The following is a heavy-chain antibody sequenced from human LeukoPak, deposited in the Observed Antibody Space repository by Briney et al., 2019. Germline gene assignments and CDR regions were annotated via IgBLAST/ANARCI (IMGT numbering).Heavy chain of an antibody. V-gene: IGHV3-21*01. CDR2: ISSSSTKI. CDR1: GFTFSSYW. J-gene: IGHJ6*02. CDR3: TRDPSFDSTFYYGMDV. D-gene: IGHD3-9*01. Sequence: GGSLRLSCAASGFTFSSYWMNWVRQAPGKGLERISSISSSSTKIYYADSVKGRFTTARDNAKKSLYLQMNSLRAEDTAVYYCTRDPSFDSTFYYGMDVWGQGTTVTVSS.